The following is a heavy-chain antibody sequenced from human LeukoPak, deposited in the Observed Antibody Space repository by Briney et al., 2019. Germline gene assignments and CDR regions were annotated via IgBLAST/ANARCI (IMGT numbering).Heavy chain of an antibody. CDR1: GGSISSSNW. V-gene: IGHV4-4*02. CDR3: ATDYYDSSGYYN. D-gene: IGHD3-22*01. Sequence: SETLSLTCPVSGGSISSSNWWSWVRQPPGKGLEWIGEIYHSGSTNYNPSLKSRVTISVDKSKNQFSLKLSSVTAADTAVYYCATDYYDSSGYYNWGQGTLVTVSS. CDR2: IYHSGST. J-gene: IGHJ4*02.